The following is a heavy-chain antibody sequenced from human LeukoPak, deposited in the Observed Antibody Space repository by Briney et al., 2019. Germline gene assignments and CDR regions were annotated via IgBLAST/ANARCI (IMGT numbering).Heavy chain of an antibody. V-gene: IGHV3-30*02. Sequence: QPGGSLRLSCAASGFTFSSYGMHWVRQAPGKGLEWVAFIRYDGSNKYYADSVKGRFTISGDNSKNTLYLQMNSLRAEDTAVYYCAKDRGPYGDYYFDYWGQGTLVTVSS. CDR3: AKDRGPYGDYYFDY. CDR2: IRYDGSNK. CDR1: GFTFSSYG. D-gene: IGHD4-17*01. J-gene: IGHJ4*02.